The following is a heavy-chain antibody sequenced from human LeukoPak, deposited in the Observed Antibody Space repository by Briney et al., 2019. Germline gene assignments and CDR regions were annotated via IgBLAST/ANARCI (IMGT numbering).Heavy chain of an antibody. V-gene: IGHV3-74*01. J-gene: IGHJ6*03. CDR3: ARESPVYSNYYYYYMDV. CDR2: TNSDGSST. D-gene: IGHD4-11*01. Sequence: PGGSLRLSCAASGFTFSSYWMHWVRQAPGKGLVWVSRTNSDGSSTSYADSVKGRFSISSDNAKNTLYLQMNSLRAEDTAVYYCARESPVYSNYYYYYMDVWGKGTTVTVSS. CDR1: GFTFSSYW.